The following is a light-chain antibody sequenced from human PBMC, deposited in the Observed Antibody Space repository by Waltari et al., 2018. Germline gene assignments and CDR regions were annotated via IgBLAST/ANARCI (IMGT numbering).Light chain of an antibody. Sequence: SSELTQDPAVSVALGQTIRITCQGDTLRTSYASWYQVKPGQAPLLVMYGKDKRPSGIPDRIAGSSSGTTSSLTIPGAQAEDEADYYCSSRNGGASQVVFTGGTKVTVL. J-gene: IGLJ2*01. V-gene: IGLV3-19*01. CDR1: TLRTSY. CDR2: GKD. CDR3: SSRNGGASQVV.